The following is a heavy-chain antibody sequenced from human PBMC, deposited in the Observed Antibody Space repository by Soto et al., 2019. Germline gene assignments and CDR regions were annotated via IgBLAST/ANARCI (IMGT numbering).Heavy chain of an antibody. D-gene: IGHD1-26*01. J-gene: IGHJ4*02. CDR2: IYRSGSA. Sequence: PSETLSLTCVVSGYSISSGYYWGWIRQPPGTGLEWIGSIYRSGSAYYNPSLKSRVTISIDTSKNQCSLKLNSVTAADTAVYYCARVGDGYNYVDYWGQGTLVTVSS. CDR3: ARVGDGYNYVDY. CDR1: GYSISSGYY. V-gene: IGHV4-38-2*01.